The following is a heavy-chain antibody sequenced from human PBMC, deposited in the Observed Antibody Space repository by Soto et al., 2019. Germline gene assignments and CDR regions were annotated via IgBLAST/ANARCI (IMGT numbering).Heavy chain of an antibody. CDR2: INPNSGGT. J-gene: IGHJ2*01. D-gene: IGHD2-15*01. V-gene: IGHV1-2*02. CDR1: GYTFTGYY. Sequence: ASVQVSCKASGYTFTGYYMHWVRQAPGQGLEWMGWINPNSGGTNYAQKFQGRVTMTRDTSISTAYMELSRLRSDDTAVYYCARVACSGGSCSSYWYFDLWGRGTLVTVSS. CDR3: ARVACSGGSCSSYWYFDL.